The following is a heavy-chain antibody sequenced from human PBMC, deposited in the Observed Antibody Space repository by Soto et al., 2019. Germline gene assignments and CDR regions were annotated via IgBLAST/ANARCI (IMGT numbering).Heavy chain of an antibody. V-gene: IGHV4-34*10. J-gene: IGHJ5*02. CDR3: ARRAVGQFLELGFDP. CDR2: INHTGGT. Sequence: SETLSLTCAVYGGSVNGYYWNWIRQPPGEGLEWIGEINHTGGTHYNPSLKSRVSMSLDTSKNQFSLRLTSVTPADTAVYYCARRAVGQFLELGFDPWGQGTLVTVSS. CDR1: GGSVNGYY. D-gene: IGHD3-3*01.